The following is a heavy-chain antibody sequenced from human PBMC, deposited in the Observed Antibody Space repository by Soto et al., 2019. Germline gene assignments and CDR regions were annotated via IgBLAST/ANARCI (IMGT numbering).Heavy chain of an antibody. D-gene: IGHD2-2*01. CDR3: AKLGSSSWSPHYYFDY. CDR1: GFTFYNYA. V-gene: IGHV3-23*01. J-gene: IGHJ4*02. Sequence: EVQVLESGGGLVQPGGSLRLSCAASGFTFYNYAMGWVRQAPGKGLEWVSAITGSGSDTYYVDSVKGRFTISSDNSENTLYLQMNSLRAEDTAIYYCAKLGSSSWSPHYYFDYWGQGTLVTVSS. CDR2: ITGSGSDT.